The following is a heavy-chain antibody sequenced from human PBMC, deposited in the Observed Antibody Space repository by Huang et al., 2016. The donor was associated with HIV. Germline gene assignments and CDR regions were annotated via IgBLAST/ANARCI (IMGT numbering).Heavy chain of an antibody. D-gene: IGHD4-4*01. CDR3: ARDRTRNSRDY. J-gene: IGHJ4*02. Sequence: QVQLQESGPGLVKPSETLSLTCNVSGGSIGSHYWTWIRQLPGKGLEWIGSTSYSGSTNYRPSLKSRVTISVDTSKNQFSLTLSSVTAADTAVYFCARDRTRNSRDYWGQGTLVTVSS. V-gene: IGHV4-59*11. CDR1: GGSIGSHY. CDR2: TSYSGST.